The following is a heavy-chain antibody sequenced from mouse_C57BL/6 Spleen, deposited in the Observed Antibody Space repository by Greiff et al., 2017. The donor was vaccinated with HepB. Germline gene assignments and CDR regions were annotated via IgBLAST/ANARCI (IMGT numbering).Heavy chain of an antibody. CDR1: GYTFTDYE. V-gene: IGHV1-15*01. Sequence: QVQLKESGAELVRPGASVTLSCKASGYTFTDYEMHWVKQTPVHGLEWIGAIDPETGGTAYNQKFKGKAILTADKSSSTAYMELRSLTSEDSAVYYCTRKGNYYGSRYFDVWGTGTTVTVSS. CDR2: IDPETGGT. J-gene: IGHJ1*03. CDR3: TRKGNYYGSRYFDV. D-gene: IGHD1-1*01.